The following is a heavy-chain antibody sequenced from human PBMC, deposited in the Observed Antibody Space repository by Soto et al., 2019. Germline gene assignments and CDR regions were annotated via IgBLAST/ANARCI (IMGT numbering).Heavy chain of an antibody. J-gene: IGHJ5*02. CDR2: IYTSGST. CDR3: AREGRYCSGGSCYHNWFDP. D-gene: IGHD2-15*01. V-gene: IGHV4-4*07. CDR1: GGSISSYY. Sequence: QVQLQESGPGLVKPSETLSLTCTVPGGSISSYYWSWIRQPAGKGLEWSGRIYTSGSTNYNPSLKSRVTMSVATSKTQFSLKLSSVTAADTAVYYCAREGRYCSGGSCYHNWFDPWGQGTLVTVSS.